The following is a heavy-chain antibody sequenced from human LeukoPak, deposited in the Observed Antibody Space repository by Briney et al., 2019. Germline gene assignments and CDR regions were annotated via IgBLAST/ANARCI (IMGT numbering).Heavy chain of an antibody. Sequence: PSETLSLTCTVSGGSISSYYWSWIRQPPGKGLEWIGYIYYSGSTDYNPSLKSRVTTSVDTSKNQFSLKLSSVTAADTAVYYCARVMDIVYYFDYWGQGTLVTVSS. CDR3: ARVMDIVYYFDY. CDR2: IYYSGST. D-gene: IGHD5-12*01. V-gene: IGHV4-59*01. J-gene: IGHJ4*02. CDR1: GGSISSYY.